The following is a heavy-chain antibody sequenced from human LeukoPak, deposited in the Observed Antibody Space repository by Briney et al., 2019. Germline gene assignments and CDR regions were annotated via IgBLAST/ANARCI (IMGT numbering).Heavy chain of an antibody. J-gene: IGHJ4*02. Sequence: SQTLSLTCAVSGGSISSGGYSWSRLRQPPGKGLEWIGYIYHSGSTYYNPSLKSRVTISVDRSKNQFSLKLSSVTAADTAVYYCARYTEARTFDYWGQGTLVTVSS. CDR3: ARYTEARTFDY. CDR1: GGSISSGGYS. CDR2: IYHSGST. V-gene: IGHV4-30-2*01.